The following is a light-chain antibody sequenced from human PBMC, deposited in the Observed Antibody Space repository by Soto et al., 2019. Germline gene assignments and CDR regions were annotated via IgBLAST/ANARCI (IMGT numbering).Light chain of an antibody. Sequence: DIQMTQSPSSVSASVGDRITITCRASQGISIWIAWYQQKPGHAPKLLIYAASSLQSGVPSRFSGSGSGTDFTLPISSLQPEDFATYYCRQSYSTPITFGQGTRLEIK. V-gene: IGKV1-12*01. J-gene: IGKJ5*01. CDR3: RQSYSTPIT. CDR1: QGISIW. CDR2: AAS.